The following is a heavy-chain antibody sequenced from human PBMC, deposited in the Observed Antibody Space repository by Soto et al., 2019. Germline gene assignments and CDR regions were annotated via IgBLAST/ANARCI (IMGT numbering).Heavy chain of an antibody. J-gene: IGHJ5*02. V-gene: IGHV2-5*02. Sequence: QITLKESGPTLVKPTQTLTLTCNLSGFSLSTSGVGVGWIRQPPGKALEWLALIFWDDDKRYRTSLKSRLTITKDTPKNQVVLTMTDMDPVDTATYYCAHTTSPALGWFDPWGQGNLGTASS. D-gene: IGHD2-2*01. CDR1: GFSLSTSGVG. CDR2: IFWDDDK. CDR3: AHTTSPALGWFDP.